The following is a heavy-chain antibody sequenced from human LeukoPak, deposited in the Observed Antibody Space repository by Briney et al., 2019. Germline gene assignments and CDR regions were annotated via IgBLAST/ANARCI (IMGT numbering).Heavy chain of an antibody. V-gene: IGHV3-23*01. CDR1: GFTFSSYA. CDR3: AKPQLVRGDFDY. J-gene: IGHJ4*02. Sequence: GGSLRLSCAASGFTFSSYAMNWVRQAPGKGLEWVSAISGSGASTYYADSVKGRFTISRDNSKNTLYLQMNSLRAEDTAVYYCAKPQLVRGDFDYWGQGTLVTVSS. D-gene: IGHD6-13*01. CDR2: ISGSGAST.